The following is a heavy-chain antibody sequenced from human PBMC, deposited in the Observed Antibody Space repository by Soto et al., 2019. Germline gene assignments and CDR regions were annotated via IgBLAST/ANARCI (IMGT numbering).Heavy chain of an antibody. Sequence: QVQLVQSGAEVKKPGASVKVSCKASGYTFTSYGISWVRQAPGQGLEWMGWISAYNGNTNYAQKLQGRVTMTTDTSTSTAYMELRSLRSDDTAVYYCARDRRYYDSSGYYPSQYYFDYWGQGTLVTASS. CDR1: GYTFTSYG. CDR2: ISAYNGNT. V-gene: IGHV1-18*01. J-gene: IGHJ4*02. D-gene: IGHD3-22*01. CDR3: ARDRRYYDSSGYYPSQYYFDY.